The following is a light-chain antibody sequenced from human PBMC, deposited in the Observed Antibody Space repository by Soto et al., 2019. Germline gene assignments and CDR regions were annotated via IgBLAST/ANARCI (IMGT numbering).Light chain of an antibody. CDR3: SSYRKSSTLVV. CDR1: NSDVGGYNY. CDR2: EVS. V-gene: IGLV2-14*01. J-gene: IGLJ2*01. Sequence: QSALTQPASVSGSPGQSITISCTGTNSDVGGYNYVSWYQQHPGKAPKLIIYEVSNRPSGVSTRFSASKSDNTASLTISGLQAEDEADYYCSSYRKSSTLVVFGGGTKLTVL.